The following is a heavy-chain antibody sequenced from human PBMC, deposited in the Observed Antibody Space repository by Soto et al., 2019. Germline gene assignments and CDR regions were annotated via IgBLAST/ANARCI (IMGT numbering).Heavy chain of an antibody. CDR2: ISYDGSNG. J-gene: IGHJ4*02. CDR3: AKDGAPRYCTRSSCHPAGAY. V-gene: IGHV3-30*18. D-gene: IGHD2-15*01. Sequence: PVGSLRLSCAGSGFTFSNYGLHWVRQAPGKGPEWVAAISYDGSNGYYADSVKGRFTISRDKSKNMLYLQMDSLRPEDTAVYYCAKDGAPRYCTRSSCHPAGAYWGQGTLVTVSS. CDR1: GFTFSNYG.